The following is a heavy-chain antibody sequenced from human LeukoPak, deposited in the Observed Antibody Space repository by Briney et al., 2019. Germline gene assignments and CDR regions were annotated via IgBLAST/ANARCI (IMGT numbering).Heavy chain of an antibody. CDR3: ARDRSSGFKNDFDY. V-gene: IGHV3-21*06. J-gene: IGHJ4*02. Sequence: GGSLRLSCAASGFPFSGYSMNWVRQSPGRGVEWLSFIGGSGSYIYYADSLKGRFTISRDNAKSTLYLQMNSLRADDTALYYCARDRSSGFKNDFDYWVQGTLVIVSP. D-gene: IGHD6-19*01. CDR2: IGGSGSYI. CDR1: GFPFSGYS.